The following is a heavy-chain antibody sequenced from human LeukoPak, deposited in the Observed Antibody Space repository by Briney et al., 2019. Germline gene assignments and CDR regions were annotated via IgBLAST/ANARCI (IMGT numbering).Heavy chain of an antibody. CDR3: AELGITMIGGV. CDR1: GFTFSSYE. D-gene: IGHD3-10*02. J-gene: IGHJ6*04. V-gene: IGHV3-48*03. CDR2: ISGSGGST. Sequence: GGSLRLSCAASGFTFSSYEMNWVRQAPGKGLEWVSAISGSGGSTYYADSVKGRFTISRDNAKNSLNLQMNSLRAEDTAVYYCAELGITMIGGVWGKGTTVTISS.